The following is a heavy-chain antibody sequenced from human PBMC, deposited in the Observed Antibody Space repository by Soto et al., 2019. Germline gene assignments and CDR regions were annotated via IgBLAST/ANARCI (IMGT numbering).Heavy chain of an antibody. J-gene: IGHJ5*02. CDR2: IYYSGST. Sequence: PSETLSLTCTVSGGSISSGDYYWSWIRQPPGKGLEWIGYIYYSGSTYYNPSLKSRVTISVDTSKNQFSLKLSSVTAADTAVYYCARDRRWFGELVPLDWFDPWGQGTLVTVSS. CDR1: GGSISSGDYY. CDR3: ARDRRWFGELVPLDWFDP. D-gene: IGHD3-10*01. V-gene: IGHV4-30-4*01.